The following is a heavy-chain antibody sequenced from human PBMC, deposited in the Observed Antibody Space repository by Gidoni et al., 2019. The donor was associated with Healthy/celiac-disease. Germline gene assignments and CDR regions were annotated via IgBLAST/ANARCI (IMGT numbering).Heavy chain of an antibody. J-gene: IGHJ6*02. CDR1: GFTFSSYS. CDR2: ISSSSSTI. CDR3: ARDQWGMDV. Sequence: EVQLVESGGGLVQPGGSLRLSCAASGFTFSSYSMNWVRQAPGKGLEWISYISSSSSTIYYADSVKGRFTISRDNAKNSLYLQMNSLRAEDTAVYYCARDQWGMDVWGQGTTVTVSS. V-gene: IGHV3-48*01. D-gene: IGHD6-19*01.